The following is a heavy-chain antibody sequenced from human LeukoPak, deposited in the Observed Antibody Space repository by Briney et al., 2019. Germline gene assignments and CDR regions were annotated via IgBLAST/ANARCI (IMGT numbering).Heavy chain of an antibody. D-gene: IGHD2-2*01. V-gene: IGHV1-8*03. Sequence: GASVKVSCKASGYTFTSYDINWVRQATGQGLEWMGWMNPNSGNTGYAQKFQSRVTITRNTSISTAYMELSSLRSEDTAVYYCARGYCSSTSCYLGQNWFDPWGQGTLVTVSS. J-gene: IGHJ5*02. CDR3: ARGYCSSTSCYLGQNWFDP. CDR1: GYTFTSYD. CDR2: MNPNSGNT.